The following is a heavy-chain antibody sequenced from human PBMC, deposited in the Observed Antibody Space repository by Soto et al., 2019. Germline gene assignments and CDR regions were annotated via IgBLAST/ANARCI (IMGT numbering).Heavy chain of an antibody. D-gene: IGHD3-9*01. CDR2: ISAYNGNT. Sequence: XSVKVSCKASGYTFTSYGISWVRQAPVQGLEWMGWISAYNGNTNYSQKLQGRVTMTTDTSTSTAYMELRSLRSDDTAVYYCARDLRYLSPDWFDPWGQGTLVTVS. V-gene: IGHV1-18*01. J-gene: IGHJ5*02. CDR3: ARDLRYLSPDWFDP. CDR1: GYTFTSYG.